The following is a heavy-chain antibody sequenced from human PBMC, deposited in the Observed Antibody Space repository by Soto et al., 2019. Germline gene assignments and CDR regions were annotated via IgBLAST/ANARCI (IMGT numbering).Heavy chain of an antibody. J-gene: IGHJ4*02. CDR3: ARLGGSYAVPHFDY. CDR1: GGSISSGGYS. CDR2: IYHSGST. V-gene: IGHV4-30-2*01. D-gene: IGHD1-26*01. Sequence: TLSLTCAVSGGSISSGGYSWSWIRQPPGKGLEWIGYIYHSGSTYYNPSLKSRVTISVDRSKNQFSLKLSSVTAADTAVYYCARLGGSYAVPHFDYWGKGTLVTVSS.